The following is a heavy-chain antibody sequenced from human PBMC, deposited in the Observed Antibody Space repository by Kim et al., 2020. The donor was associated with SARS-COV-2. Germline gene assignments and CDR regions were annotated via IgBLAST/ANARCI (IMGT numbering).Heavy chain of an antibody. J-gene: IGHJ6*02. CDR2: IWYNGSNK. Sequence: GGSLRLSCAASGFTFSSYGMHWVRQAPGKGLEWVAVIWYNGSNKYYADSVKGRFTISRDNSKNTLYLQMNSLRAEDTAVYYCARDLLVGATSYGMDVWGQGTTVTVSS. D-gene: IGHD1-26*01. CDR1: GFTFSSYG. CDR3: ARDLLVGATSYGMDV. V-gene: IGHV3-33*01.